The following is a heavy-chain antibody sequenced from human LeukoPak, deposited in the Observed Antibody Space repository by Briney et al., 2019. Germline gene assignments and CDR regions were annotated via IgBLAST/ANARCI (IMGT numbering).Heavy chain of an antibody. CDR3: ARVSWLLSPPDY. V-gene: IGHV3-48*03. Sequence: GGSLRLSCAASGFTFSSYEMNWVRQAPGKGLEWVSYISSSGSTIYYADSVKGRFTISRDNAKNSLYLQMNSLRAEDTAVYYCARVSWLLSPPDYWGQGTLATVSS. J-gene: IGHJ4*02. CDR2: ISSSGSTI. D-gene: IGHD2-2*01. CDR1: GFTFSSYE.